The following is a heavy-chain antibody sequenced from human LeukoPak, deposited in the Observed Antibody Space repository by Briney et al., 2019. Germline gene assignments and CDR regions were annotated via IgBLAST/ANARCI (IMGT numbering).Heavy chain of an antibody. J-gene: IGHJ1*01. CDR2: IFNGGST. CDR3: ATSIVGLTYDERFQH. V-gene: IGHV3-53*01. Sequence: GGSLRLSCAASGFAVSSNHMNWVRQAPRKGLEWVSVIFNGGSTYYADSVKGRFTISRDNSKNTLYLQMNSLRAEDTAVYYCATSIVGLTYDERFQHWGQGTLVTVSS. D-gene: IGHD1-26*01. CDR1: GFAVSSNH.